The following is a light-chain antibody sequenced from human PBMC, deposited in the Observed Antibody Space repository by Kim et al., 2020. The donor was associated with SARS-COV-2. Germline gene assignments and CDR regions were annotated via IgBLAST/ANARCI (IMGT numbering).Light chain of an antibody. V-gene: IGKV1-13*02. CDR2: DAS. CDR1: QDISSA. CDR3: QQFNSFPIT. Sequence: AIQLTQSPSSLSASVGDRVTITCRASQDISSALAWYQQKPGKAPKLLIYDASSVDSGLPSRFSGSGSGTDFTLTISSLQPEDSAGYYCQQFNSFPITFGQGTRLEIK. J-gene: IGKJ5*01.